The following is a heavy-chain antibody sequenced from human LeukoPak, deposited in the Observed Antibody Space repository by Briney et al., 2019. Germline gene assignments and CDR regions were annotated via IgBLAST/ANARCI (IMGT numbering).Heavy chain of an antibody. CDR1: SGSISSYY. D-gene: IGHD3-22*01. J-gene: IGHJ4*02. CDR2: IYYSGST. CDR3: ARRYYYDSSGYYAQYYFEY. V-gene: IGHV4-59*08. Sequence: PSETLSLTCTVSSGSISSYYWSWIRQPPGKGLEWIGYIYYSGSTNSNPSLKSRVTISVDPSKSQFSLKLSSVTAADTAVYYCARRYYYDSSGYYAQYYFEYWGQGTLVTVSS.